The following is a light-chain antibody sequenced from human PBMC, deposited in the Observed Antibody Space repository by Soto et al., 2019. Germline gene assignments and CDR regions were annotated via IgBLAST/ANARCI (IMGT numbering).Light chain of an antibody. CDR2: LAS. CDR3: QQSYGPPIT. J-gene: IGKJ5*01. Sequence: DIQMTQSPSSLSAFVGDRVTITCRASQTISNYLNWYQQRLGKAPKLLIYLASSLQSGVPSRFGGSGSGTDFTLTISSLQPEDSATYYCQQSYGPPITFGQGTRLEIK. V-gene: IGKV1-39*01. CDR1: QTISNY.